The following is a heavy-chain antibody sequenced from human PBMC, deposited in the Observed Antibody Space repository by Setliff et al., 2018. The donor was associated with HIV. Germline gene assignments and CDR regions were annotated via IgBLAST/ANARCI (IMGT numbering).Heavy chain of an antibody. D-gene: IGHD3-3*01. CDR3: ARDKGVFGVAAVDC. CDR1: GFVFNNYV. J-gene: IGHJ4*02. CDR2: ISIDGSDT. Sequence: GGSLRLSCVASGFVFNNYVFTWIRQAPGKGLEWVAVISIDGSDTFYSDSVKGRFTISRDSSKKTLYLQMNRLRSEDTAVYYCARDKGVFGVAAVDCWGQGTLVTVSS. V-gene: IGHV3-30*03.